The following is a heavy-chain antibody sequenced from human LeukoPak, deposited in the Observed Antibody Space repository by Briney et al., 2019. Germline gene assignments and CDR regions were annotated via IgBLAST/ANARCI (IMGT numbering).Heavy chain of an antibody. J-gene: IGHJ4*02. CDR3: ARESVPAVAARRGLNY. V-gene: IGHV1-2*02. CDR2: INPNSGGT. D-gene: IGHD2-15*01. Sequence: ASVKVSCKASGYTFTGYYIHWVRQAPGQGREWMGWINPNSGGTNYAQKFQGRVTMPRDTSISTVYMEMSRLRSDDTAVYYCARESVPAVAARRGLNYWGQGTLVAVSS. CDR1: GYTFTGYY.